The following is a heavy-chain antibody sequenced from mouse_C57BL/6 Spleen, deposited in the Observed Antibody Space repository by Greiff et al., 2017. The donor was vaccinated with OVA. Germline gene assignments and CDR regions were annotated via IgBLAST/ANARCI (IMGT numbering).Heavy chain of an antibody. D-gene: IGHD1-1*01. Sequence: VHVKQSGPELVKPGASVKISCKASCYSFTDYNMNWVKQSNGKSLEWIGVINPNYGTTSYNQKFKGKATLTVDQSSSTAYMQLNSLTSEDSAVYYCARSGGSSPFAYWGQGTLVTVSA. CDR1: CYSFTDYN. J-gene: IGHJ3*01. V-gene: IGHV1-39*01. CDR2: INPNYGTT. CDR3: ARSGGSSPFAY.